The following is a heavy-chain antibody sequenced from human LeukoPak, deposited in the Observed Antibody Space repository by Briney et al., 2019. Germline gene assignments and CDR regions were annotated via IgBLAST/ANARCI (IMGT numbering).Heavy chain of an antibody. CDR2: ISGSADRT. Sequence: GGSLRLSCAASGFTFSTYAMNWVRRAPGKGLEWVSAISGSADRTYYADSVTGRFTISRDNTKNTLYLQMNSLRADDTAVYYCAKARDNYDILTGYFAGPRCYFDYWGQGTLVTVSS. J-gene: IGHJ4*02. V-gene: IGHV3-23*01. D-gene: IGHD3-9*01. CDR3: AKARDNYDILTGYFAGPRCYFDY. CDR1: GFTFSTYA.